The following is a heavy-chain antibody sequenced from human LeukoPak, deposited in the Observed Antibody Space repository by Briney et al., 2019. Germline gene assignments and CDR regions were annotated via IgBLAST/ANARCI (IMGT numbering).Heavy chain of an antibody. D-gene: IGHD3-22*01. V-gene: IGHV3-30*02. Sequence: GGSLRLSCAASGFTFSSYGMHWVRQAPGKGLEWVAFIRYDGSNKCYADSVKGRFTISRDNSKNTLYLQMNSLRAEDTAVYYCAKGPGGYYDSSGYEYYFDYWGQGTLVTVSS. CDR2: IRYDGSNK. J-gene: IGHJ4*02. CDR3: AKGPGGYYDSSGYEYYFDY. CDR1: GFTFSSYG.